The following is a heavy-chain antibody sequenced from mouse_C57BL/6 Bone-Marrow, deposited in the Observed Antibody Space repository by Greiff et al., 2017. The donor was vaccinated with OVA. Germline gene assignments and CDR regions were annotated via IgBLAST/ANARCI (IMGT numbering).Heavy chain of an antibody. CDR2: IDPSDSYT. J-gene: IGHJ3*01. V-gene: IGHV1-69*01. Sequence: QVQLQQPGAELVMPGASVKLSCKASGYTFTSYWMHWVKQRPGQGLEWIGEIDPSDSYTNYNQKFKGKSTLTVDKSSSTAYMQLRSLTSEDSAVYYCARDSRFAYWGQGTLVTVSA. CDR1: GYTFTSYW. CDR3: ARDSRFAY.